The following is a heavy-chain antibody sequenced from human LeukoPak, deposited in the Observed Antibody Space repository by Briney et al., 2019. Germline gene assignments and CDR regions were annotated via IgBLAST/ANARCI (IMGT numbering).Heavy chain of an antibody. D-gene: IGHD2-21*02. V-gene: IGHV3-30*18. J-gene: IGHJ4*02. CDR1: GFTFSSYG. CDR2: ISYDGSNK. CDR3: ANLDVVTAIGFDY. Sequence: GRSLRLSCAASGFTFSSYGMHWVRQAPGKGLEWVAVISYDGSNKYYADSVKGRFTISRDNSKNTLYLQMNSLRAEDTAVYYCANLDVVTAIGFDYWGQGTLVTVSS.